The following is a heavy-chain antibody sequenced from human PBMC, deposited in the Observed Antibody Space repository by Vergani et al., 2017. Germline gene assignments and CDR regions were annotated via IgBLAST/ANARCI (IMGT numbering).Heavy chain of an antibody. V-gene: IGHV5-51*01. CDR2: IYPGDSET. Sequence: EEQLVQSGPEVKKTGDSLRISCTGFGLSFSSSWIGWLRQRPGKGLQWIGIIYPGDSETRYGPSFQGQVTISADRSKSTAYLQWTSLKASDNAIYYCARRQYVHSWVASYFDPWGQGTQVTVSS. CDR3: ARRQYVHSWVASYFDP. CDR1: GLSFSSSW. D-gene: IGHD3-10*01. J-gene: IGHJ5*02.